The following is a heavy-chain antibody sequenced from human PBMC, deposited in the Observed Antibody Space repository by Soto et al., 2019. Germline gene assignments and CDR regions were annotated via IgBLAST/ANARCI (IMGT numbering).Heavy chain of an antibody. Sequence: QVQLVESGVGVAQPGRSLRLSCAASGFMFSSHGMHWIRQAPGKGLEWVAVIWYDGSNKYYADSVKGRFTISRDNSKNTLYLKMHSLRVEETAVYHCGPDTLDYWGQGTLVTVPS. CDR1: GFMFSSHG. CDR2: IWYDGSNK. J-gene: IGHJ4*02. V-gene: IGHV3-33*01. CDR3: GPDTLDY.